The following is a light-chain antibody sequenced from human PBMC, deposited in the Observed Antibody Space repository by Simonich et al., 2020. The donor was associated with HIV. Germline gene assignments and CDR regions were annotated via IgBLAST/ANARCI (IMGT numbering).Light chain of an antibody. CDR3: ETWDINTRV. CDR1: SGHSNYI. V-gene: IGLV4-60*03. CDR2: LEGSGYY. Sequence: QPVLTHSSSASASLGSSVRLTCTLSSGHSNYIIACHKPQPGKALRYLMRLEGSGYYNKGIGAPARFSCSSSGADRYLTISNLQSEDEADYYCETWDINTRVFGGGTKLTVL. J-gene: IGLJ3*02.